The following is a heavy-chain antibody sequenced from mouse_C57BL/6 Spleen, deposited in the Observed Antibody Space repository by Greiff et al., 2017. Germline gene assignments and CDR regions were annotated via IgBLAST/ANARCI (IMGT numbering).Heavy chain of an antibody. CDR3: ANGNSLYWYFDV. J-gene: IGHJ1*03. CDR1: GYTFTDHY. Sequence: EVQLQQSGPVLVKPGASVKMSCKASGYTFTDHYMNWVKQSHGKSLEWIGVINPYNGGTSYNQKFKGKATLTVDKSSSTAYMELNSLTSEDSAVYYCANGNSLYWYFDVWGTGTTVTVSS. V-gene: IGHV1-19*01. D-gene: IGHD2-1*01. CDR2: INPYNGGT.